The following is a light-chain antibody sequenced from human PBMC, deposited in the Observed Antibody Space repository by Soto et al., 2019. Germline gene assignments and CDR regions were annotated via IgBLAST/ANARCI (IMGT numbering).Light chain of an antibody. CDR1: QSVSSY. J-gene: IGKJ5*01. V-gene: IGKV3-11*01. Sequence: PGERATLACRASQSVSSYLAWYQQKPGQAPRLLIYDASNRATGIPARFSGSGSGTDFTPTISSLQPEDFATYYCQQSFSTPTFGQGTRLEIK. CDR3: QQSFSTPT. CDR2: DAS.